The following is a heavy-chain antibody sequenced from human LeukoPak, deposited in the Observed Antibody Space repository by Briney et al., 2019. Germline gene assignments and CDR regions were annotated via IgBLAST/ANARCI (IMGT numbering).Heavy chain of an antibody. CDR3: ARHRGSGSYYNAVDY. CDR2: IYTSGST. V-gene: IGHV4-4*09. D-gene: IGHD3-10*01. Sequence: PSETLSLTCTVSGGSISSYYWSWIRQPPGKGLEWIGYIYTSGSTNYNPSLKSRVTISVDTSKNQFSLKLSFVTAADTAVYYCARHRGSGSYYNAVDYWGQGTLVTVSS. CDR1: GGSISSYY. J-gene: IGHJ4*02.